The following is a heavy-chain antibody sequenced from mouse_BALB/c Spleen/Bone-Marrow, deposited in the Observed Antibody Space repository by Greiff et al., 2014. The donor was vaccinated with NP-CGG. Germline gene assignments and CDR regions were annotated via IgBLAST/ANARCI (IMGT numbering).Heavy chain of an antibody. J-gene: IGHJ4*01. V-gene: IGHV3-8*02. D-gene: IGHD1-1*01. Sequence: VHVKQSGPSLVKPSQTLSLTCSVTGDSITSGYWNWIRKFPGNKLEYMGYISYSGSTYYNPSLKSRISITRDTSKNQYYLQSNSVTTEDTATYYCARGGGSSYNYAMDYWGQGTSVTVSS. CDR1: GDSITSGY. CDR3: ARGGGSSYNYAMDY. CDR2: ISYSGST.